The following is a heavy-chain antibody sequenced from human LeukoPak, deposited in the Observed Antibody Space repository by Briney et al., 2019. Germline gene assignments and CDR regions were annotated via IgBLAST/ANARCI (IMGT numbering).Heavy chain of an antibody. D-gene: IGHD6-19*01. CDR1: GFTSEFTFRVFE. V-gene: IGHV3-48*03. Sequence: GGSLRLSCVVSGFTSEFTFRVFEMYWVRQAPGKGLEWVSYISSSGGTKYYADSVKGRFTISRDNAKKSLFLQMNSLSAEDTAVYYCATMTVASAFDYWGQGSLVTVSS. J-gene: IGHJ4*02. CDR2: ISSSGGTK. CDR3: ATMTVASAFDY.